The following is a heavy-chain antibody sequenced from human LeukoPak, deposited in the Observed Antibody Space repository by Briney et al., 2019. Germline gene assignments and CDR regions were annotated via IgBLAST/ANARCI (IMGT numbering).Heavy chain of an antibody. CDR3: ARDEGTVTTHYFDH. J-gene: IGHJ4*02. CDR1: GFTFNSYS. Sequence: GGSLRLSCAASGFTFNSYSMNWVRQTPGKGLEWVSSISSSSSYIYYADSVKGRFTISRDNAKNSLYLQMNSLRAEDTAVYYCARDEGTVTTHYFDHWGQETLVTVSS. V-gene: IGHV3-21*01. CDR2: ISSSSSYI. D-gene: IGHD4-17*01.